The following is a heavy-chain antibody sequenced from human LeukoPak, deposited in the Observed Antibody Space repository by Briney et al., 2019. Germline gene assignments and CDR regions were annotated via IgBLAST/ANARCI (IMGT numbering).Heavy chain of an antibody. CDR1: GGSISSGGYS. CDR2: IYYSGST. J-gene: IGHJ4*02. D-gene: IGHD4-23*01. V-gene: IGHV4-31*03. Sequence: PSQTLSLTCTVSGGSISSGGYSWSWLRQHPGKGLEWIGYIYYSGSTYYNPSLKSRVTISVDTSKNQFSLKLSSVTAADTAVYYCASAYGGKGANLDYWGQGTLVTVSS. CDR3: ASAYGGKGANLDY.